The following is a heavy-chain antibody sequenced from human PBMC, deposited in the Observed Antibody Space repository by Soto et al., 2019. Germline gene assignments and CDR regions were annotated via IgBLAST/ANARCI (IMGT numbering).Heavy chain of an antibody. CDR1: GGSISSYY. CDR2: IYYSGST. V-gene: IGHV4-59*08. J-gene: IGHJ4*02. CDR3: ARHGDSGWRIGMVRGWAADY. D-gene: IGHD3-10*01. Sequence: SETLSLTCTVSGGSISSYYWSWIRQPPGKGLEWIGYIYYSGSTNYNPSLKSRVTISVDTSKNQFSLKLSSVTAADTAVYYCARHGDSGWRIGMVRGWAADYWGQGTLVTVSS.